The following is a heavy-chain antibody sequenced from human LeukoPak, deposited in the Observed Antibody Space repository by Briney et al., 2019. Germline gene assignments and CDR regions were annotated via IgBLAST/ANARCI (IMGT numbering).Heavy chain of an antibody. V-gene: IGHV3-74*01. D-gene: IGHD1-1*01. CDR3: ATSRTFDY. J-gene: IGHJ4*02. Sequence: QAGGSLRLSCAASGFTFSSYWMHWVRQAPGKGLVWVSRINSDGSTTNYADSVKGRFTISRDNTENTLYLQMNSLRAEDTAMYYCATSRTFDYWGQGTLVTVSS. CDR2: INSDGSTT. CDR1: GFTFSSYW.